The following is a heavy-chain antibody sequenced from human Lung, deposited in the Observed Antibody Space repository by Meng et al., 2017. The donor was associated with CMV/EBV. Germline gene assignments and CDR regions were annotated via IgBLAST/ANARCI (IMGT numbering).Heavy chain of an antibody. J-gene: IGHJ4*02. V-gene: IGHV4-4*07. CDR3: ARTPVRFCNTHMCYAFDY. CDR1: SDSITNYF. CDR2: LYPDGST. D-gene: IGHD2-2*01. Sequence: QAQLQESGPRLVKPSETLSVTCIVSSDSITNYFWSWVRQPAGKGLEWIGRLYPDGSTDYNPSLSSRLTLSLDTSRIRFSLKLRSVTAADTAIYYCARTPVRFCNTHMCYAFDYWGQGALVTVSS.